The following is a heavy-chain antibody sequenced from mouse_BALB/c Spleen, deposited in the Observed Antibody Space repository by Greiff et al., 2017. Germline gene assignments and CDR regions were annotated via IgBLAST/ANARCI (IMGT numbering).Heavy chain of an antibody. Sequence: DVKLVESGGGLVKPGGSLKLSCAASGFTFSDYYMYWVRQTPEKRLEWVATISDGGSYTYYPDSVKGRFTISRDNAKNNLYLQMSSLKSEDTAMYYCARDPGRGWYFDVWGAGTTVTVSS. CDR2: ISDGGSYT. J-gene: IGHJ1*01. D-gene: IGHD3-3*01. CDR1: GFTFSDYY. CDR3: ARDPGRGWYFDV. V-gene: IGHV5-4*02.